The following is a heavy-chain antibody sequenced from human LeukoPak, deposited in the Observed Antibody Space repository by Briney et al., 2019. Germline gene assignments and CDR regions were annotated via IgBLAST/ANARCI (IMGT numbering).Heavy chain of an antibody. D-gene: IGHD3-10*01. J-gene: IGHJ5*02. CDR2: IYTSGVT. CDR3: SRGSYNSWS. CDR1: GASMSSSY. V-gene: IGHV4-4*07. Sequence: SETLSLTCTVSGASMSSSYWSWIRQPAGKGLEWIGRIYTSGVTSYNPSLKSRVIMSIDASKNQLSLNLSSVIAADTAVYYCSRGSYNSWSWGQGTLVTVSS.